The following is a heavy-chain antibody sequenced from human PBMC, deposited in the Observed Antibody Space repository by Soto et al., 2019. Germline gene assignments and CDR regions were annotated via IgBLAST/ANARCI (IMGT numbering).Heavy chain of an antibody. CDR1: GFTFTSSA. CDR2: IVVGSGNT. CDR3: AAVASDYYDSSGYPDAFDI. V-gene: IGHV1-58*01. D-gene: IGHD3-22*01. Sequence: SVKVSCKASGFTFTSSAVQWVRQARGQRLEWIGWIVVGSGNTNYAQKFQERVTITRDMSTSTAYMELSSLRSEDTAVYYCAAVASDYYDSSGYPDAFDIWGQGKMVTVSS. J-gene: IGHJ3*02.